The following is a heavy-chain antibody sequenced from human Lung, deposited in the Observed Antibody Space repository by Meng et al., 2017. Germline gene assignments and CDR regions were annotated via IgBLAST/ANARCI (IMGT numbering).Heavy chain of an antibody. Sequence: VECGGGLVPPGGYLGLSCAASGFTFTDHWRHWVRQGPGKGLVWVSRINRDGTKPTYADSVKGRFTISRDNAKNTLYLQMNNLRAEDTAFYYCTNDRLNHWGQGALVTVSS. CDR1: GFTFTDHW. J-gene: IGHJ1*01. V-gene: IGHV3-74*01. D-gene: IGHD1-1*01. CDR2: INRDGTKP. CDR3: TNDRLNH.